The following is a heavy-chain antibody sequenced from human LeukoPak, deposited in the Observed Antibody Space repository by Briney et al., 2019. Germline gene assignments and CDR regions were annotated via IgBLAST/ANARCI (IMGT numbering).Heavy chain of an antibody. CDR3: ARGGLGTVVGGTYYYYYYMDV. Sequence: GGSLRLSCTASGFTFTNYWMHWVRQAPGKGLVWVSRINSDGTTTSDADSVKGRFTISRDNAKNTVYLQMNSLRAEDTAVYYCARGGLGTVVGGTYYYYYYMDVWGKGTTVTVSS. V-gene: IGHV3-74*01. CDR1: GFTFTNYW. CDR2: INSDGTTT. J-gene: IGHJ6*03. D-gene: IGHD2-21*01.